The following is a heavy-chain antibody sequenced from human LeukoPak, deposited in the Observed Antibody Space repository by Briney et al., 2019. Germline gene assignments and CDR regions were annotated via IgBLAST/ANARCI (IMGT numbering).Heavy chain of an antibody. D-gene: IGHD3-10*01. CDR2: IIPIFGTA. CDR3: ARGTYYYGSGSYEGWFDP. Sequence: ASVKVSCKASGGTFSSYAISWVRQAPGQGLEWMGGIIPIFGTANYAQKFQGRVTITADESTSTAYMELSSLRSEDTAVYYCARGTYYYGSGSYEGWFDPWGQGTLVTVSS. V-gene: IGHV1-69*13. J-gene: IGHJ5*02. CDR1: GGTFSSYA.